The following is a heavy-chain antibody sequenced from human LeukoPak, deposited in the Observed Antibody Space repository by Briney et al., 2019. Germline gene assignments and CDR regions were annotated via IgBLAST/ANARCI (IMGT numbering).Heavy chain of an antibody. CDR3: AKGPGYYDSSGYWYI. D-gene: IGHD3-22*01. V-gene: IGHV3-23*01. CDR1: GFTFSSYA. J-gene: IGHJ3*02. CDR2: ISGSVGST. Sequence: GGSLRLSCAASGFTFSSYAMIWVRQAPGKGLEWVSGISGSVGSTYYADSVKGRFTISGDNPKNTVHLQMNSLRAEDTAVYYCAKGPGYYDSSGYWYIWGQGTMVTVSS.